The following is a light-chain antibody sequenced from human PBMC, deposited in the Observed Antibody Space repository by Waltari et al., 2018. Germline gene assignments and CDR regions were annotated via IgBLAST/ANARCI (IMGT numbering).Light chain of an antibody. Sequence: QSVLTQPPSASWPPGQRVTLSCSGSSANIGSNTVNWYKQPPGTAPQLLIYSNNQRPSGLPDRFSGSKSGTSASLAIIGLQAEDEADYYCAAWDDSLNGQVFGTGTKVTVL. J-gene: IGLJ1*01. V-gene: IGLV1-44*01. CDR2: SNN. CDR1: SANIGSNT. CDR3: AAWDDSLNGQV.